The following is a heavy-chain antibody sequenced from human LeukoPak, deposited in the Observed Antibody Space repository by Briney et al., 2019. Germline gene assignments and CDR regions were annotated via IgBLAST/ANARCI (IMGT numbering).Heavy chain of an antibody. D-gene: IGHD3-16*01. J-gene: IGHJ4*02. Sequence: GGSLRLSCAASGFTFSSSAMSWVRQAPGKGLEWVSSLSDTGGTTYYADSVKGRFTISRDNSKNTLFLQMNGLRVEDTATYYCAKRLGDYWGQGTLVTVSS. CDR1: GFTFSSSA. V-gene: IGHV3-23*01. CDR2: LSDTGGTT. CDR3: AKRLGDY.